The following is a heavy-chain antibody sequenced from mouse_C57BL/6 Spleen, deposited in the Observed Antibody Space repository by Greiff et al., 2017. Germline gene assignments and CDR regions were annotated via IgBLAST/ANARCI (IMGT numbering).Heavy chain of an antibody. CDR1: GFTFSDYG. CDR2: ISSGSSTI. V-gene: IGHV5-17*01. J-gene: IGHJ4*01. CDR3: ARGDYDFSYYAMDY. D-gene: IGHD2-4*01. Sequence: EVKLVESGGGLVKPGGSLKLSCAASGFTFSDYGMHWVRQAPETGLEWVAYISSGSSTIYYADTVKGRFTISRDNAKNTLFLQMTSLRSEDTAMYYCARGDYDFSYYAMDYWGQGTSGTVSS.